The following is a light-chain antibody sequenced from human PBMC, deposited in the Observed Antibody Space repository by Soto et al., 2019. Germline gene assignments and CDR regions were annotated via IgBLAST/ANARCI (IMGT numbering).Light chain of an antibody. J-gene: IGKJ3*01. CDR1: QGINNY. CDR2: SAS. V-gene: IGKV1-27*01. CDR3: QQSYSTPFT. Sequence: DVQLTQSPSSLSASVGDRVTITCRASQGINNYLAWYQQKPGRGPKLLIYSASTLQSGVPSRFSGSRSGTDFTLTIGSLQPEDVATYYCQQSYSTPFTFGPGTKVDIK.